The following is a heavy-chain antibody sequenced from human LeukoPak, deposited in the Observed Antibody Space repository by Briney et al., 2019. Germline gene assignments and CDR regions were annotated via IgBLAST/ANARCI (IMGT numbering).Heavy chain of an antibody. Sequence: GESLKISCKGSGYSFTSYWIGWVRQMPGKGLEWMGIIYPGDSGTRYSLSFQGQVTISADKSISTAYLQWSSLKASDTAMYYCARHLVEVPGWFDPWGQGPLVTVSS. CDR2: IYPGDSGT. V-gene: IGHV5-51*01. J-gene: IGHJ5*02. CDR3: ARHLVEVPGWFDP. D-gene: IGHD2-2*01. CDR1: GYSFTSYW.